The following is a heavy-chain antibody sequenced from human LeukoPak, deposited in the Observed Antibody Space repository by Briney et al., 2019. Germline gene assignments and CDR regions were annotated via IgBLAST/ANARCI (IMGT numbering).Heavy chain of an antibody. CDR2: ITPIFGTA. CDR1: GGTFSSYA. CDR3: AREVNYDILTGYYYFDY. J-gene: IGHJ4*02. V-gene: IGHV1-69*05. D-gene: IGHD3-9*01. Sequence: GSSVKVSCKASGGTFSSYAISWVRQAPGQGLEWMGRITPIFGTANYAQKFQGRVTITTDESTSTAYMELSSLRSEDTAVYYCAREVNYDILTGYYYFDYWGQGTLVTVSS.